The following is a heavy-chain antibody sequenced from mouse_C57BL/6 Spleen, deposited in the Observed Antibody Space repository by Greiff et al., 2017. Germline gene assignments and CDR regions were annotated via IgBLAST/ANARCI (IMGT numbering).Heavy chain of an antibody. CDR2: ISDGGSYT. V-gene: IGHV5-4*01. J-gene: IGHJ2*01. Sequence: EVKVVESGGGLVKPGGSLKLSCAASGFTFSSYAMSWVRQTPEKRLEWVATISDGGSYTYYPDNVKGRFTISRDNAKNNLYLQMSHLKSEDTAMYYCARDAFYDGYYYLDYWGQGTTLTVSS. CDR1: GFTFSSYA. CDR3: ARDAFYDGYYYLDY. D-gene: IGHD2-3*01.